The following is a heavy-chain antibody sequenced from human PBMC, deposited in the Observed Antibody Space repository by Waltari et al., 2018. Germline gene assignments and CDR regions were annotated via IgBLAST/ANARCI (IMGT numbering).Heavy chain of an antibody. D-gene: IGHD6-13*01. CDR2: IYYSGST. CDR1: GGSISSHY. CDR3: AGGAYSSSWSVDY. Sequence: QVQLQESGPGLEKPSETLSLTCTVSGGSISSHYWSWIRQPPGKGLEWIGSIYYSGSTNYTPSLKSRVTISVDPSKNQFSLKLSSVTAADTAVYYCAGGAYSSSWSVDYWGQGTLVTVSS. J-gene: IGHJ4*02. V-gene: IGHV4-59*11.